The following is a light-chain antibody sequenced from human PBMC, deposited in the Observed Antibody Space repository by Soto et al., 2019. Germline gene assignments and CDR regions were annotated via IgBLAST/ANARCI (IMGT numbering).Light chain of an antibody. CDR1: QSISSW. CDR3: QQYNSYWT. CDR2: KAS. J-gene: IGKJ1*01. V-gene: IGKV1-5*03. Sequence: DIQLTQFPSTLSASVGDRVTITCRASQSISSWLAWYQQKPGKAPKLLIYKASSLESGVPSRFSGSGSGTEFTLTISSLQPDDFATYYCQQYNSYWTFGQGTKVE.